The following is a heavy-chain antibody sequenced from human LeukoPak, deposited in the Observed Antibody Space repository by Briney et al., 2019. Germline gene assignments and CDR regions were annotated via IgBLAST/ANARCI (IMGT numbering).Heavy chain of an antibody. V-gene: IGHV1-18*01. CDR3: ARDRAITIFGVAIVALGY. J-gene: IGHJ4*02. Sequence: ASVKVSCKASGSTFTSYGISWVRQAPGQGLEWMGWISAYNGNTKYAQKFQGRVTMSTDTSTSTVYMELRSLRSDDTAVYYCARDRAITIFGVAIVALGYWGQGTLVTDSS. D-gene: IGHD3-3*01. CDR1: GSTFTSYG. CDR2: ISAYNGNT.